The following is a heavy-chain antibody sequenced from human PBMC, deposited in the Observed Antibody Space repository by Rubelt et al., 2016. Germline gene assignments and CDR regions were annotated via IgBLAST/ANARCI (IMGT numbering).Heavy chain of an antibody. CDR3: ATRLPTDY. J-gene: IGHJ4*02. Sequence: QMQLQQWGAGLLKPSETLSLTCAVYGGSFIGYYWSWIRQPPGKGLEWIGEINHRGSTNYNPSLKSRVTISVDTSMNQCSLKLTSVTAADTAVYFCATRLPTDYWSQGTPVTV. CDR1: GGSFIGYY. CDR2: INHRGST. V-gene: IGHV4-34*01. D-gene: IGHD2-15*01.